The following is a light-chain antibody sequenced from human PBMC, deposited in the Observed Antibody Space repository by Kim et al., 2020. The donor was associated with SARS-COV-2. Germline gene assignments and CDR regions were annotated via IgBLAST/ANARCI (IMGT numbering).Light chain of an antibody. V-gene: IGLV1-44*01. CDR1: SSSIGANP. Sequence: QSVLTQPPSVSGTPGQRVIISCSGSSSSIGANPISWYQQLPGKAPKLLIYGADQRPSGVPDRFSGSKSGTSASLAISGLQSGDDADYFCATWDDSLYGRVFGGGTQLTVL. CDR2: GAD. J-gene: IGLJ3*02. CDR3: ATWDDSLYGRV.